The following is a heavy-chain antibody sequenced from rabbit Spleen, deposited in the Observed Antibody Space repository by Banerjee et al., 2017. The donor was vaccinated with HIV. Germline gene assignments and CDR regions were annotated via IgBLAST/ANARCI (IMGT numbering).Heavy chain of an antibody. Sequence: QEQLVESGRGLVKPEGSLTLTCKASGFSFSDRDVMCWVRQAPGKGLQWIACINAYTGKPVYATWAKGRFTISRTSSTTVTLQMTGLTAADTATYFCARDLAGAIGWNFYLWGPGTLVTVS. J-gene: IGHJ4*01. D-gene: IGHD4-1*01. CDR1: GFSFSDRDV. CDR3: ARDLAGAIGWNFYL. CDR2: INAYTGKP. V-gene: IGHV1S45*01.